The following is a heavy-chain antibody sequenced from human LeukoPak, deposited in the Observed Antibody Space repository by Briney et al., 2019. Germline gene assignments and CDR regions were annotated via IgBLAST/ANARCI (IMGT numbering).Heavy chain of an antibody. CDR2: IGTSSTTI. Sequence: GGSLRLSCAASGFTFSSYTMNWVRQPPGKGLEWVSNIGTSSTTIYYADSVKGRFTISRDNAKNSLYLQMNSLRVEDMALYYCAKDRGYSSSFFEIWGQGTLVTVSS. J-gene: IGHJ4*02. CDR1: GFTFSSYT. D-gene: IGHD6-19*01. CDR3: AKDRGYSSSFFEI. V-gene: IGHV3-48*01.